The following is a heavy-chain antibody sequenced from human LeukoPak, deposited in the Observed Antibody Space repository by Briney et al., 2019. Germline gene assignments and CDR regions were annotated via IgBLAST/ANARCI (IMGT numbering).Heavy chain of an antibody. CDR1: GFTFSSYW. D-gene: IGHD6-13*01. Sequence: PGGSLRLSCAASGFTFSSYWMSWVRQAPGKGLEWVANIKQDGSEKYYVDSVKGRFTISRDNAKNSLYLQMNSLRAEDTAVYYCARGPSAAAGYYYYMDVWGKGTTVTVSS. V-gene: IGHV3-7*01. CDR3: ARGPSAAAGYYYYMDV. J-gene: IGHJ6*03. CDR2: IKQDGSEK.